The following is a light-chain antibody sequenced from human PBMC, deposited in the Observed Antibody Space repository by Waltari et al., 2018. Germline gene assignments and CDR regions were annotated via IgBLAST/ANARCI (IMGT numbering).Light chain of an antibody. Sequence: EIVLTQSPATLSLSPGERATLSCRASQSVSHYLAWFQQKPGQAPRLLIYEASRRATGIPTRFSGSGSATDFTLTISSLEPEDFAVYYCQQDASTPYTFGQGTKLEIK. CDR2: EAS. CDR3: QQDASTPYT. J-gene: IGKJ2*01. V-gene: IGKV3-11*01. CDR1: QSVSHY.